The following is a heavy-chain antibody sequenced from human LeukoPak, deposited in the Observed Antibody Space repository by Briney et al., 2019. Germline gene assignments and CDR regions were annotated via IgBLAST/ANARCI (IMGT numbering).Heavy chain of an antibody. Sequence: ASVKVSCKASGYTFSSYGISWVRQAPGQGLEWMGWITVYNGNTKYLQKFQGRVTMTTDTATSTAYMELRSLRSADTAVYYCARLVYYDSSGTWFDPWGQGTLVTVSS. CDR3: ARLVYYDSSGTWFDP. CDR2: ITVYNGNT. D-gene: IGHD3-22*01. CDR1: GYTFSSYG. J-gene: IGHJ5*02. V-gene: IGHV1-18*01.